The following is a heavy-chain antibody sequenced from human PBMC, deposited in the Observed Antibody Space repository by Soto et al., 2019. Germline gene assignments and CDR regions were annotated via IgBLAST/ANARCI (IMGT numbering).Heavy chain of an antibody. CDR1: GGSISSNY. J-gene: IGHJ5*02. CDR2: IYYSGSA. D-gene: IGHD2-15*01. CDR3: ASQYCSGGSCSSWFDP. Sequence: PSETLSLTCTVSGGSISSNYWTWIRQPPGKGLEWIGEIYYSGSANYNPSLKSRVTISVDTSKNQFSLKLSSVTAADTAVYYCASQYCSGGSCSSWFDPWGQGTLVTVSS. V-gene: IGHV4-59*08.